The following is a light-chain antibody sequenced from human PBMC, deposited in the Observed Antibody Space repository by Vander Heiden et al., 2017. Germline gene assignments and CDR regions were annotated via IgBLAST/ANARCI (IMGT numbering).Light chain of an antibody. V-gene: IGLV2-11*01. CDR3: CSYAGSYTP. J-gene: IGLJ2*01. CDR1: SNDVCGYHH. CDR2: DVS. Sequence: QSALTQPRSVSGSPGQSVTIPCPGTSNDVCGYHHVSWYQQHPGKAPRLMIYDVSKRPSGVPDRFSGAKSGNTASPTISGLQAEDEDDYYCCSYAGSYTPIGGGTKLTVL.